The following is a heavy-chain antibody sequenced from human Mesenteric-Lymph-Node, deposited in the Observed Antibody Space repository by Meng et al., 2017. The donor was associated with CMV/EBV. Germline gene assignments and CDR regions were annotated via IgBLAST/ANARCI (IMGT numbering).Heavy chain of an antibody. V-gene: IGHV3-9*01. CDR3: TKDRDYRVVGVTSDGMDV. D-gene: IGHD1-26*01. CDR1: GFTFDDYA. CDR2: ISWNSGTM. J-gene: IGHJ6*02. Sequence: GGSLRLSCAASGFTFDDYAMHWVRQAPGKGLEWVSGISWNSGTMAYVDSVKGRFTISRDNARNSLYLQMNSLRAEDTALYYCTKDRDYRVVGVTSDGMDVWSQGTTVTVSS.